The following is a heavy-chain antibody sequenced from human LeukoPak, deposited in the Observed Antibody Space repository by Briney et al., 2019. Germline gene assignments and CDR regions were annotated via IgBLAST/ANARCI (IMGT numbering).Heavy chain of an antibody. D-gene: IGHD3-9*01. CDR2: ISSSSSTI. V-gene: IGHV3-48*01. CDR1: GFTFSSYS. CDR3: ARGDGYFDWLPALHFDY. J-gene: IGHJ4*02. Sequence: SGGSLRLSCAASGFTFSSYSMNWVRQAPGKGLEWVSYISSSSSTIYYADSVKGRFTISRDNAKNSLYLQMNSLRAEDTAVYYCARGDGYFDWLPALHFDYWGEGTMGTVSS.